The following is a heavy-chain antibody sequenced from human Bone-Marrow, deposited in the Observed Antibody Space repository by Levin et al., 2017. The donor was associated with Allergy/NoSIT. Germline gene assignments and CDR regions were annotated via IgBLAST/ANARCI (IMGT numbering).Heavy chain of an antibody. CDR2: IYYSGST. V-gene: IGHV4-39*01. D-gene: IGHD3-10*01. CDR3: ASQYYYGSGAKYPFN. Sequence: SQTLSLTCTVSGGSISSSSYYWGWIRQPPGKGLEWIGSIYYSGSTYYNPSLKSRVTISVDTSKNQFSLKLSSVTAADTAVYYCASQYYYGSGAKYPFNWGQGTLVTVSS. J-gene: IGHJ1*01. CDR1: GGSISSSSYY.